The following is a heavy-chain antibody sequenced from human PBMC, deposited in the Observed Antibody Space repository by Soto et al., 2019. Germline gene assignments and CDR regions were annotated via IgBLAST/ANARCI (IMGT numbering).Heavy chain of an antibody. J-gene: IGHJ3*02. V-gene: IGHV1-46*01. CDR1: GYTFTSYY. CDR3: VYNYCSSTSCYSDAFDI. D-gene: IGHD2-2*01. CDR2: INPSGGST. Sequence: GASVKVSCKASGYTFTSYYMHWVRQAPGQGLEWMGIINPSGGSTSYAQKFQGRVTMTRDTSTSTVYMELSSLRSEDTAVYYCVYNYCSSTSCYSDAFDIWGQGTMVTVSS.